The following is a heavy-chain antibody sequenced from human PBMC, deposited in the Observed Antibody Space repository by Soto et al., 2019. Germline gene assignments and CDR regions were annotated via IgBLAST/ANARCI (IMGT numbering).Heavy chain of an antibody. CDR1: GFTFSSYS. CDR3: ARDPVDTAMVTMFHDLLYYYYGMDV. Sequence: GGSLRLSCAASGFTFSSYSMNWVRQAPGKGLEWVSSISSSGSYIYYADSVKGRFTISRDNAKNSLYLQMNSLRAEDTAVYYCARDPVDTAMVTMFHDLLYYYYGMDVWGQGTTVTVSS. J-gene: IGHJ6*02. V-gene: IGHV3-21*01. D-gene: IGHD5-18*01. CDR2: ISSSGSYI.